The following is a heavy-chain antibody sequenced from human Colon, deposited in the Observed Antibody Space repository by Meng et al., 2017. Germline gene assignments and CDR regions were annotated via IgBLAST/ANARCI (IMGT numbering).Heavy chain of an antibody. CDR2: INSDGTTT. CDR1: GFTFSNYK. V-gene: IGHV3-74*01. Sequence: GGSLRPSCAASGFTFSNYKTLWVRQAPGKGLVWVSRINSDGTTTTYADSVRGRFTISRDNAKDTLYLQMNSLRAEDTAVSYCVRGHWGVAGDYWGQGALVTVSS. D-gene: IGHD7-27*01. CDR3: VRGHWGVAGDY. J-gene: IGHJ4*02.